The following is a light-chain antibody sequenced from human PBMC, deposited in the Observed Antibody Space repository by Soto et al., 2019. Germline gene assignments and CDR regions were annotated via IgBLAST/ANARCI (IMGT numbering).Light chain of an antibody. V-gene: IGLV2-14*01. CDR2: DVS. J-gene: IGLJ1*01. CDR3: SSYTSSSTYV. CDR1: SRDIGGYNY. Sequence: QSVLTQSASVVGASVESVTISRSGTSRDIGGYNYVSWYQQHPGKAPKLVIYDVSSRPSGVSNRFSGSKSGNTASLTISGLQAEDEADYYCSSYTSSSTYVFGTGTKVTAL.